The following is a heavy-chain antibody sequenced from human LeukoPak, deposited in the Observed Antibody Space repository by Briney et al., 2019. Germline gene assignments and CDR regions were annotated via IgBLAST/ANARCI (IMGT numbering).Heavy chain of an antibody. CDR3: ASPATPYYDILTGYRGHGMDV. CDR1: GESFSGYY. V-gene: IGHV4-34*01. CDR2: ISHSGST. J-gene: IGHJ6*02. D-gene: IGHD3-9*01. Sequence: WETLSLTCAVYGESFSGYYWSWVRQPPGKGLEWVGEISHSGSTNYNPSLKSRVTISVDTSKNHFSLKLSSVPAADTAVYYCASPATPYYDILTGYRGHGMDVWGQGTTVTVSS.